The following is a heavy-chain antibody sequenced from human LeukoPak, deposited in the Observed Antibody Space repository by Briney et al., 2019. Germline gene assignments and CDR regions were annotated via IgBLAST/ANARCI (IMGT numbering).Heavy chain of an antibody. CDR1: GYTFIGYY. Sequence: GASVKVSCTASGYTFIGYYMHWVRQAPGQGLEWMGWINPNSGGTNYAQKFQGRVTMTRDTSISTAYMELSRLRSDDTAVYYCAREKGESSSWYRAFDYWGQGTLVTVSS. D-gene: IGHD6-13*01. V-gene: IGHV1-2*02. CDR2: INPNSGGT. J-gene: IGHJ4*02. CDR3: AREKGESSSWYRAFDY.